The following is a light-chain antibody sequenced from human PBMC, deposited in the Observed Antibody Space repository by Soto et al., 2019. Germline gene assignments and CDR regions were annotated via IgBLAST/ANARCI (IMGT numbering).Light chain of an antibody. Sequence: EIVLTQSPGTLSLSPGDRATLSCRASQSVSRSYLGWYQQKPGQAPRLLMYDASTRATGISARFSGSGSGTEFTLTISSLQSEDFAVYYCQQYHNWPITFGQGTRLEIK. J-gene: IGKJ5*01. V-gene: IGKV3-15*01. CDR3: QQYHNWPIT. CDR1: QSVSRSY. CDR2: DAS.